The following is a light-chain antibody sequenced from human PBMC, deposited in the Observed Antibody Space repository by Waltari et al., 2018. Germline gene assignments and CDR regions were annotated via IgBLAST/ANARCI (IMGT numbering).Light chain of an antibody. CDR3: QQYISHPWT. CDR2: KAS. J-gene: IGKJ1*01. CDR1: QSISSW. V-gene: IGKV1-5*03. Sequence: DIQMTQSPFTLSASVGDRVTITCRASQSISSWLAWYQQKPGKAPKLLIYKASSLQSGVPSRFSGSGSGTEFTLTISSLQPDDFATYSCQQYISHPWTFGQGTKVEIK.